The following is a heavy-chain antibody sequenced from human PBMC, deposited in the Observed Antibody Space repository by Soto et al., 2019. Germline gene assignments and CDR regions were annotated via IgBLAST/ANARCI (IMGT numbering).Heavy chain of an antibody. J-gene: IGHJ4*02. V-gene: IGHV3-23*01. CDR2: ITGRGIIT. D-gene: IGHD3-10*01. Sequence: GGSLRLSCAASGFTFSSYGMNWVRQAPGKGLEWVAAITGRGIITYHADSVQGRFTISRDNSENALYLQMNSLRADDTAVYYCAKAMTNYFGSGTYYRADYWGQGTLVTVSS. CDR1: GFTFSSYG. CDR3: AKAMTNYFGSGTYYRADY.